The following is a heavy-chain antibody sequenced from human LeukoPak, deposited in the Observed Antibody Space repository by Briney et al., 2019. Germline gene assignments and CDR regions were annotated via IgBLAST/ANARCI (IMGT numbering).Heavy chain of an antibody. CDR2: IYYSGST. CDR3: ARYCSGGTCKLGYYYYGMDV. V-gene: IGHV4-39*01. D-gene: IGHD2-15*01. J-gene: IGHJ6*02. Sequence: SETLSLTCTVSGGSISSSNYSWGWIRQPPGKGLEWIGSIYYSGSTYYNPSLKSRVTMPVDTSKNQFSLKLSSVTAADTAVYYCARYCSGGTCKLGYYYYGMDVWGQGTTVTVSS. CDR1: GGSISSSNYS.